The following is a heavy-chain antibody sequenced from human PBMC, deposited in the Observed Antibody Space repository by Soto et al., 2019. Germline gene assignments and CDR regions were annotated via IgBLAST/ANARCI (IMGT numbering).Heavy chain of an antibody. V-gene: IGHV1-8*01. Sequence: ASVKVSCKASGYTFGNNDISWVRQATGQGLEWMGWMNPNSGNTGYAQKFQGRVSMTRNTSITTAYLELSSLRSDDTAIYYCARMATSGTLNWFDPRGQGTLGTVSS. CDR2: MNPNSGNT. CDR3: ARMATSGTLNWFDP. J-gene: IGHJ5*02. CDR1: GYTFGNND.